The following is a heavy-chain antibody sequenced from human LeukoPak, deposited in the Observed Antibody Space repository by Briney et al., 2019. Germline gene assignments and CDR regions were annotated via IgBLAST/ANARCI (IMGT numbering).Heavy chain of an antibody. J-gene: IGHJ3*02. Sequence: GGSLRLSCAASGFTFSSYAMHWVRQAPGKGLEWVAIISYDGSKKNYADSVKGRFTISRDNSKNTLYLQMSSLRAEDTAVYYCAREITYFYDSGGYWDAFDIWGQGTLVTVSS. V-gene: IGHV3-30*04. CDR1: GFTFSSYA. CDR3: AREITYFYDSGGYWDAFDI. CDR2: ISYDGSKK. D-gene: IGHD3-22*01.